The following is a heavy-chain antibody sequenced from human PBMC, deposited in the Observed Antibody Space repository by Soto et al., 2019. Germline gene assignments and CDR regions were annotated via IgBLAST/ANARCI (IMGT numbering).Heavy chain of an antibody. J-gene: IGHJ3*02. CDR1: GYTFTSHW. D-gene: IGHD1-26*01. V-gene: IGHV5-51*01. CDR3: ARRIVGATYRGAFDI. CDR2: IYPGDSDT. Sequence: KVSCKASGYTFTSHWIGWVRQMPGKGLEWMGIIYPGDSDTRYSPSFQGQVTISADKSISTAYLQWSSLKASDTAMYYCARRIVGATYRGAFDIWGQGTMVTVSS.